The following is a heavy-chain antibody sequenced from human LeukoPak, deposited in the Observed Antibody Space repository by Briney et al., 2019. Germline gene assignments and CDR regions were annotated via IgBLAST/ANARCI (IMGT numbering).Heavy chain of an antibody. CDR3: ASLGILLWFGESRDY. CDR2: ISGSGGST. CDR1: GFTFSSYA. J-gene: IGHJ4*02. V-gene: IGHV3-23*01. Sequence: GGSLRLSYAASGFTFSSYAMSWVRQAPGKGLEWVSAISGSGGSTYYADSVKGRFTISRDNSKNTLYLQMNSLRAEDTAVYYCASLGILLWFGESRDYWGQGTLVTVSS. D-gene: IGHD3-10*01.